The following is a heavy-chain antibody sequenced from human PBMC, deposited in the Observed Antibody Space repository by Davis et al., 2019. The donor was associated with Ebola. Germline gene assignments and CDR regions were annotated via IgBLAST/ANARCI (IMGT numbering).Heavy chain of an antibody. J-gene: IGHJ6*03. CDR2: TYYSGST. V-gene: IGHV4-59*12. D-gene: IGHD3-3*01. CDR3: ARDLEVEWLLSSYYYYMDV. Sequence: MPSETLSLTCAVSGGSFNGYYWSWIRQPPGKGLEWLGYTYYSGSTNYNPSLKSRVTISVDKSKNQFSLKLSSVTAADTAVYYCARDLEVEWLLSSYYYYMDVWGKGTTVTVSS. CDR1: GGSFNGYY.